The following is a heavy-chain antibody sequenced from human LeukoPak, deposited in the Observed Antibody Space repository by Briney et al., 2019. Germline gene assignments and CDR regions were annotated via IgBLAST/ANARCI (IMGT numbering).Heavy chain of an antibody. CDR3: ARSGSSEWELHFDY. CDR2: INPNSGGT. V-gene: IGHV1-2*02. CDR1: GYTFTGYY. Sequence: ASVKVSCKASGYTFTGYYMHWVRQAPGQGLEWMGWINPNSGGTNYAQKLQGRVTMTTDTSTSTAYMELRSLRSDDTAVYYCARSGSSEWELHFDYWGQGTLVTVSS. J-gene: IGHJ4*02. D-gene: IGHD1-26*01.